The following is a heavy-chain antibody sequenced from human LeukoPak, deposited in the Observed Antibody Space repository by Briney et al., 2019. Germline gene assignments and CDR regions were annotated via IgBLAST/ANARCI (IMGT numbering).Heavy chain of an antibody. J-gene: IGHJ4*02. D-gene: IGHD1-26*01. CDR3: ARDEVGAPPIDY. V-gene: IGHV3-74*01. CDR1: GFDFSSHW. Sequence: GGSLGLSCEASGFDFSSHWMHWVRQAPGKGLVWISNIRGDGSLLGYADSVKGRFTVSRDNAKNTLFLHMTSLRAEDTAVYYCARDEVGAPPIDYWGQGALVTVSS. CDR2: IRGDGSLL.